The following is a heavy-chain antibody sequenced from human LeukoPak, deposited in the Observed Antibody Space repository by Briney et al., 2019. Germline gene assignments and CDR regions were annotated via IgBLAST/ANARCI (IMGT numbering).Heavy chain of an antibody. V-gene: IGHV1-18*01. CDR2: ISAYNGNT. J-gene: IGHJ6*03. CDR1: GYTITSYG. Sequence: ASVKVSCKASGYTITSYGISWVRQAPGQGLEWKGWISAYNGNTNYAQKLQGRVTMTTDTSTSTAYMELRSLRSDDTAVYYCAGTDYYYGSGSYGDYYYYMDVWGKGTTVTISS. CDR3: AGTDYYYGSGSYGDYYYYMDV. D-gene: IGHD3-10*01.